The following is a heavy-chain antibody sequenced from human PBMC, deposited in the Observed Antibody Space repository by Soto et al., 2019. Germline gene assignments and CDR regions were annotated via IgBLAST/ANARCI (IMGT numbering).Heavy chain of an antibody. CDR2: MYYNGNT. Sequence: TSETLSLTCTVSGGSFTSTNYFWGWIRQPPGKGLEWIGDMYYNGNTFYSPSLKSRVTMSVDTSKKQFSLDLSSVTAADTAVYYCARLNWNLGYGMDVWGQGTTVTVSS. D-gene: IGHD1-7*01. CDR1: GGSFTSTNYF. CDR3: ARLNWNLGYGMDV. J-gene: IGHJ6*02. V-gene: IGHV4-39*01.